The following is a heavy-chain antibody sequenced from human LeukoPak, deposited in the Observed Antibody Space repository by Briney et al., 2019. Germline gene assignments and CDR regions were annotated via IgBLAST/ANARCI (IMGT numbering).Heavy chain of an antibody. D-gene: IGHD1-1*01. V-gene: IGHV1-2*06. CDR3: ASGNEDFVH. J-gene: IGHJ4*02. Sequence: ASXKVSCKASGSIFTAYYTHWVRQAPGQGLQWMGRVNPNSGGTHYAQEFEGRVTMNRDISINTGYLELSGLTYDDTAVYYCASGNEDFVHWGQGTLVTVSS. CDR1: GSIFTAYY. CDR2: VNPNSGGT.